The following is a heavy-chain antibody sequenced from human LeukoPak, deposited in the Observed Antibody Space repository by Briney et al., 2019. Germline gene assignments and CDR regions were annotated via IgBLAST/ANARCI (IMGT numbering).Heavy chain of an antibody. CDR2: IDEPGSEE. CDR3: ARGPDVGTADY. CDR1: GFTFSAYW. J-gene: IGHJ4*02. V-gene: IGHV3-7*01. Sequence: GGSLRLSCAASGFTFSAYWMSWVRQAPGKGLEWVANIDEPGSEEYYVDSVKGRFTISRDNAKNSLYLQMNSLRAEDTAVYYCARGPDVGTADYWGQGTLVTVSS. D-gene: IGHD1-7*01.